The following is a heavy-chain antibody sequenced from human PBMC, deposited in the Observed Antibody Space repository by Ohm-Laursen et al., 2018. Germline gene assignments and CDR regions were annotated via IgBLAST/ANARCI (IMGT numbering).Heavy chain of an antibody. D-gene: IGHD2-2*02. V-gene: IGHV3-53*05. Sequence: SLRLSCAASGFTISNNYMNWVRQAPGKGLEWVSLIYSGGDMFYADSVKGRFTISKDNSKNTLYLQMNSLRAEDTAVYYCAKDLLPAAIRYYYYYGMDVWGQGTTVTVSS. CDR3: AKDLLPAAIRYYYYYGMDV. J-gene: IGHJ6*02. CDR2: IYSGGDM. CDR1: GFTISNNY.